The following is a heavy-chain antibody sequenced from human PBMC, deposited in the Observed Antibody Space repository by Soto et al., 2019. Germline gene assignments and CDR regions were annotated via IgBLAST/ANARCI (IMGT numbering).Heavy chain of an antibody. Sequence: SVKVSCKASGGTFSSYAISWVRQAPGQGLEWMGGIIPIFGTANYAQKFQGRVTITADKSTSTAYMELSSLRSEDTAVYYCASRYSGSYYSVSFDYWGQGTLVTVSS. CDR2: IIPIFGTA. V-gene: IGHV1-69*06. D-gene: IGHD1-26*01. CDR1: GGTFSSYA. CDR3: ASRYSGSYYSVSFDY. J-gene: IGHJ4*02.